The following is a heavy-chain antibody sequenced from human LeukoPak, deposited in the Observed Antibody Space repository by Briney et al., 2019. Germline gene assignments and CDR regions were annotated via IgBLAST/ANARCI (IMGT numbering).Heavy chain of an antibody. CDR3: VKSYDILTGAFDI. CDR2: ISSNGGST. D-gene: IGHD3-9*01. J-gene: IGHJ3*02. CDR1: GFTFSSYA. V-gene: IGHV3-64D*06. Sequence: PGGSLRLSCSASGFTFSSYAMHWVRQAPGKGLEYVSAISSNGGSTYYADSVKGRFTISRDNSKNTLYLQMSSLRAEDTAVYYCVKSYDILTGAFDIWGRGTMVTVSS.